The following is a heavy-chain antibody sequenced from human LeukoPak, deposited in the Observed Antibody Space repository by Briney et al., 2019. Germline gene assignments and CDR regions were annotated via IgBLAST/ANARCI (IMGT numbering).Heavy chain of an antibody. CDR2: ISSSGSTI. V-gene: IGHV3-48*03. CDR1: GFTFSSYE. CDR3: GGGNLERQQDYYFDY. D-gene: IGHD6-13*01. J-gene: IGHJ4*02. Sequence: GGSLRLSCAASGFTFSSYEMNWFRQAPEKGLEWVSYISSSGSTIYYADSVKGRFTISRDNAKNSLYLQMNSLRAEDTAVYYCGGGNLERQQDYYFDYWGREPLVTVSS.